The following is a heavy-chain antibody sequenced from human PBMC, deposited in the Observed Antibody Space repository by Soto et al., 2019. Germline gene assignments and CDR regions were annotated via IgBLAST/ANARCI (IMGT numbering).Heavy chain of an antibody. D-gene: IGHD1-26*01. V-gene: IGHV2-26*01. CDR1: GFSLSKARMG. J-gene: IGHJ4*02. Sequence: QVTLKESGPVLVKPTETLTLTCTVSGFSLSKARMGVSWIRQPPGKALEWLAHIFWNDERSYNTSLKSRLTISSDTSKSQVVLTMTHVDPVDTGTYFCARALREGLPIYYFDSWGQGTLVTVSS. CDR2: IFWNDER. CDR3: ARALREGLPIYYFDS.